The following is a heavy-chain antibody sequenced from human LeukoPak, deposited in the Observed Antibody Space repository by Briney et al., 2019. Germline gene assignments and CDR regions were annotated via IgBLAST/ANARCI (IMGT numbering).Heavy chain of an antibody. D-gene: IGHD5-18*01. CDR2: ITSRGTTI. CDR3: ARGYGNFDY. V-gene: IGHV3-48*03. Sequence: GGSLRLSCAASGFTFSRSEMSWVRQAPGKGLEWVSYITSRGTTIYYADSVKGRFTISRDNAKNSVYLQMNSLRAEDTAVYYCARGYGNFDYWGQGTLVTVSS. CDR1: GFTFSRSE. J-gene: IGHJ4*02.